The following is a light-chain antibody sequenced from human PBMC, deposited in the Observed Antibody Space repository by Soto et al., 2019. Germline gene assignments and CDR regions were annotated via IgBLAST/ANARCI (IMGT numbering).Light chain of an antibody. CDR1: SSDVGGYDF. CDR3: SSYTITSSPV. Sequence: QPVLTQPASVSGSPGQSITISCTGTSSDVGGYDFVSWYRQYPGQAPKILIYEVTHRPSGVPDRFSGSKSGNTASLTISGVQADAEADYYCSSYTITSSPVFGPGTKLTVL. V-gene: IGLV2-14*01. J-gene: IGLJ1*01. CDR2: EVT.